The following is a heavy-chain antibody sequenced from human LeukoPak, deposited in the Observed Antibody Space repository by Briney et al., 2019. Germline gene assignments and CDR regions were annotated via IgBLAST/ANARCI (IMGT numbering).Heavy chain of an antibody. V-gene: IGHV3-21*01. CDR1: GFTFSSYS. CDR3: ARELGVKGDFDY. D-gene: IGHD7-27*01. Sequence: PGGSLRLSCAASGFTFSSYSMNWVRQAPGKGLEWVSSISSSSSYIYYADSVKGRFTISRDNAKNSLYLQMNSLRAEDTAVYYCARELGVKGDFDYWGQGTLVTVSS. CDR2: ISSSSSYI. J-gene: IGHJ4*02.